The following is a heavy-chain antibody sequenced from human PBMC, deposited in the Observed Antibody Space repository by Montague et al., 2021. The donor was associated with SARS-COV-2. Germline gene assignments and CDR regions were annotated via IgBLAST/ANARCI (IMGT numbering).Heavy chain of an antibody. CDR2: INHGGST. D-gene: IGHD3-10*01. J-gene: IGHJ6*03. Sequence: SETLSLTCAVHGSSFSGYYWNWIRQSPGKGLEWIGEINHGGSTKFSPSLEGRLTISTDTSKNQFSLKLTSVAAADTAVYYCARLRDGVVPSPILGVGPFYSYYYMDVWGRGTPVTVSS. V-gene: IGHV4-34*01. CDR1: GSSFSGYY. CDR3: ARLRDGVVPSPILGVGPFYSYYYMDV.